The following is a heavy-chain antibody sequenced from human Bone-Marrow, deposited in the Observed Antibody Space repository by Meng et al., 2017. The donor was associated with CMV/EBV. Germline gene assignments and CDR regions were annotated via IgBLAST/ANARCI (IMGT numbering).Heavy chain of an antibody. J-gene: IGHJ4*02. CDR1: GYNFMANC. Sequence: ASVKVSCKASGYNFMANCIHWMRQAPGQGLQWVGWIHPNSGATTHAQHFQGRITMTRDTSITTAYMDLSSLTVDDTAVYYCSRGATVVAPDYWGQGTLVTVSS. CDR3: SRGATVVAPDY. CDR2: IHPNSGAT. D-gene: IGHD4-23*01. V-gene: IGHV1-2*02.